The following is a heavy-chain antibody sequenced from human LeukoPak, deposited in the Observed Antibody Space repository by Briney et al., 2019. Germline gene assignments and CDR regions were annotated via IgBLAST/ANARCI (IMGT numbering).Heavy chain of an antibody. CDR1: GGSFSGYY. D-gene: IGHD2-2*01. CDR3: ARGDIVVVPAAMGDAFDI. V-gene: IGHV4-34*01. J-gene: IGHJ3*02. Sequence: PSETLSLTCAVYGGSFSGYYWSWIRQPPGKGLEWIGEINHSGSTNYNPSLKSRVTISVDTSKNQFSLKLSSVTAADTAVYYCARGDIVVVPAAMGDAFDIWGQGTMVTVSS. CDR2: INHSGST.